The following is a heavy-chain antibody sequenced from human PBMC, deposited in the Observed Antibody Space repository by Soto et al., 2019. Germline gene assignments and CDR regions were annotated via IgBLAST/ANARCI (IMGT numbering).Heavy chain of an antibody. V-gene: IGHV3-23*01. CDR2: ISGSGGST. Sequence: PGGYPRLGSAAYQFTCSSAAMRWVRQAPGKRLEWVSAISGSGGSTYYADSVKGRFTISRDNSKNTLYLQMNSLRAEDTAVYYCAKGYDVVVTANCDYWGEGT. J-gene: IGHJ4*02. D-gene: IGHD2-21*02. CDR3: AKGYDVVVTANCDY. CDR1: QFTCSSAA.